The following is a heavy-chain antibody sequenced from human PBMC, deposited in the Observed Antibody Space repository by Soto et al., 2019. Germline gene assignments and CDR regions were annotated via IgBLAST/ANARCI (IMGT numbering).Heavy chain of an antibody. CDR2: ISAYNGNT. J-gene: IGHJ6*04. V-gene: IGHV1-18*01. CDR3: ASLLLLGYCSGGSCYDPSYYYYGMDV. CDR1: GYTFTSYG. Sequence: ASVKVSCKASGYTFTSYGISWVRQAPGQGLEWMGWISAYNGNTNYAQKLQGRVTMTTDTSTSTAYMELRSLRSDDTAVYYCASLLLLGYCSGGSCYDPSYYYYGMDVWGKGTTVTVSS. D-gene: IGHD2-15*01.